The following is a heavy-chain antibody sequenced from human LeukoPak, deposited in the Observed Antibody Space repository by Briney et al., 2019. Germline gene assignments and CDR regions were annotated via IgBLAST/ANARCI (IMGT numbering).Heavy chain of an antibody. Sequence: PGGSLRLSCAASGFTFSSYAMHWVRQAPGKGLEWVAVISYDGSNKYYADSVKGRFTISRDNSKNTLYLQMNSLRAEDTAVYYCARDYSGSCSVQGGYMDVWGKGTTVTVSS. CDR2: ISYDGSNK. J-gene: IGHJ6*03. D-gene: IGHD1-26*01. V-gene: IGHV3-30-3*01. CDR1: GFTFSSYA. CDR3: ARDYSGSCSVQGGYMDV.